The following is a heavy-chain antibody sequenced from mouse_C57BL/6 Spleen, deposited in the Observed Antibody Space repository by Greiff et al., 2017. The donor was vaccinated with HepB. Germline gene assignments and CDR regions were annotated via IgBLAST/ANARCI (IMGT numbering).Heavy chain of an antibody. CDR1: GYTFTSYW. Sequence: VQLQQPGAELVKPGASVKLSCKASGYTFTSYWMQWVKQRPGQGLEWIGEIDPSDSYTNYNQKFKGKATLTVDTSSSTAYMQLSSLTSEDSAVYYCARLTGGFDYWGQGTTLTVSS. J-gene: IGHJ2*01. CDR3: ARLTGGFDY. V-gene: IGHV1-50*01. CDR2: IDPSDSYT. D-gene: IGHD4-1*01.